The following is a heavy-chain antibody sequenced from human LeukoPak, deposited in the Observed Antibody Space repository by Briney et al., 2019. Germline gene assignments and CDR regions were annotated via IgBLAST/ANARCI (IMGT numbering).Heavy chain of an antibody. CDR3: ARARRNSRSSRNWLGP. V-gene: IGHV1-2*02. D-gene: IGHD4-11*01. CDR2: INPNSGDT. CDR1: GYAFTGYY. Sequence: ASVKVSCKASGYAFTGYYLHWVRQAPGQGLEWMGRINPNSGDTDYVQKFQGRVTMTRDTSIRTAYMEVNKLKSDDTAVYYCARARRNSRSSRNWLGPWGQGTLVIVSS. J-gene: IGHJ5*02.